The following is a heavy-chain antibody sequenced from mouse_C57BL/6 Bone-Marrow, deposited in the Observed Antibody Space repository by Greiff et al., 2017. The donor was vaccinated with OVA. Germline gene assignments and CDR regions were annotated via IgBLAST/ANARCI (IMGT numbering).Heavy chain of an antibody. CDR3: ARSPNPGPYDYDGRAMDY. V-gene: IGHV1-19*01. Sequence: EVQLQESGPVLVKPGASVKMSCKASGYTFTDYYMNWVKQSHGKSLEWIGVINPYNGGTSYNQKFKGKATLTVDKSSSTAYMELNSPTSEDSAVYYCARSPNPGPYDYDGRAMDYWGQGTSVTVSS. D-gene: IGHD2-4*01. J-gene: IGHJ4*01. CDR2: INPYNGGT. CDR1: GYTFTDYY.